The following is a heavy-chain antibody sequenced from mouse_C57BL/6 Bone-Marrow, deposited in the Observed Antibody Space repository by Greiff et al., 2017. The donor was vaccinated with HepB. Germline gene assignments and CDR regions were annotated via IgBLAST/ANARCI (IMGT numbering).Heavy chain of an antibody. V-gene: IGHV10-1*01. J-gene: IGHJ4*01. D-gene: IGHD1-2*01. CDR2: IRSKSNNYAT. Sequence: EVKLMESGGGLVQPKGSLKLSCAASGFSFNTYAMNWVRQAPGKGLEWVARIRSKSNNYATYYADSVKDRFTISRDDSESMLYLQMNNLKTEDTAMYYCVSNYYGPFYAMDYWGQGTSVTVSS. CDR1: GFSFNTYA. CDR3: VSNYYGPFYAMDY.